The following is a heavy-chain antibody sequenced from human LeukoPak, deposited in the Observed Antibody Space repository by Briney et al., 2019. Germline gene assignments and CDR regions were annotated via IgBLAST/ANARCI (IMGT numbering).Heavy chain of an antibody. Sequence: PGGSLRLSCAASGFTFSSYAMSWVRQAPGKGLEWVSAISGSGGSTYYADSVKGRFTISRDNSKNTLYLQMNSLRAEDTAVYYCAKVGDILTGYYIQEDNWFDPWGQGTLVTVSS. CDR1: GFTFSSYA. D-gene: IGHD3-9*01. V-gene: IGHV3-23*01. CDR2: ISGSGGST. J-gene: IGHJ5*02. CDR3: AKVGDILTGYYIQEDNWFDP.